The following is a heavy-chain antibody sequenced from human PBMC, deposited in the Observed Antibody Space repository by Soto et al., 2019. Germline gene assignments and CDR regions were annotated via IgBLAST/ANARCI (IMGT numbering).Heavy chain of an antibody. CDR1: GFTFSSYG. D-gene: IGHD3-22*01. CDR3: ARAIQYDSSGYYFANYYYGMDV. V-gene: IGHV3-33*01. J-gene: IGHJ6*02. Sequence: QVQLVESGGGVVQPGRSLRLSCAASGFTFSSYGMHWVRQAPGKGLEWVAVIWYDGSNKYYADSVKGRFTISRDNSKNTLYLQMNILRAEDTAVYYCARAIQYDSSGYYFANYYYGMDVWGQGTTVTVSS. CDR2: IWYDGSNK.